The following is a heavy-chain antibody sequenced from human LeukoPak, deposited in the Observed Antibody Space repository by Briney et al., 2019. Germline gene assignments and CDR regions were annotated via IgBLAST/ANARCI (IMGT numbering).Heavy chain of an antibody. D-gene: IGHD2-2*01. CDR1: GYTFTSYG. J-gene: IGHJ4*02. V-gene: IGHV1-18*01. CDR3: ARDIVVVPAPRTLDY. CDR2: ISAYNGNT. Sequence: GASVKVSCKASGYTFTSYGISWVRQAPGQGLEWMGWISAYNGNTNYAQKLQGRVTMTTDTSTSTAYMEPRSLRSDDTAVYYCARDIVVVPAPRTLDYWGQGTLVTVSS.